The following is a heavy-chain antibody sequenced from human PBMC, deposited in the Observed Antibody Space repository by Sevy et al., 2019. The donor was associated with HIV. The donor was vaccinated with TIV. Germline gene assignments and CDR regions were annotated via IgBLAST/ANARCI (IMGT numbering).Heavy chain of an antibody. CDR2: IKQDESEK. Sequence: GGSLRLSCAASGFSFSSYWMHWVRQAPGKGLEWVANIKQDESEKYYAASVKGRFTISRDNAKNSVHLQMTSLSPEDTAIYYCARGNSGSFDYWGQGTLVTVSS. D-gene: IGHD3-22*01. CDR1: GFSFSSYW. J-gene: IGHJ4*02. V-gene: IGHV3-7*03. CDR3: ARGNSGSFDY.